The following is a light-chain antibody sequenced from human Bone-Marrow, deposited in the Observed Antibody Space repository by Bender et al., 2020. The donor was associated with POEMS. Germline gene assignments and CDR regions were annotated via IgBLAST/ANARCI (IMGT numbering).Light chain of an antibody. V-gene: IGLV1-44*01. CDR2: ADD. CDR1: SIGRNS. CDR3: STWDDRLNAWL. J-gene: IGLJ3*02. Sequence: QSVLTQPPSASGTPGQRVTISCSGGSIGRNSINWYQQLPGTAPRLFIYADDRWPSGVPNRFSASKSGSSASLAISGLQSEDAADYYCSTWDDRLNAWLFGGGTKLTVL.